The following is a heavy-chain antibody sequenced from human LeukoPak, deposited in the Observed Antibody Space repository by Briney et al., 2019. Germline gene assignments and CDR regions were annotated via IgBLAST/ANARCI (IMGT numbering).Heavy chain of an antibody. J-gene: IGHJ4*02. CDR2: MLYSGTT. CDR3: ARHLQLELLPGYFDY. D-gene: IGHD1-7*01. Sequence: PSETLSLTCTVSGGSISSTSYYWGWIRQPQGKGREWIGSMLYSGTTYYNPSLNSRFTIFVDTSKNQFSLKLSSVTAADTAVYYCARHLQLELLPGYFDYWGQGTQVTVSS. CDR1: GGSISSTSYY. V-gene: IGHV4-39*01.